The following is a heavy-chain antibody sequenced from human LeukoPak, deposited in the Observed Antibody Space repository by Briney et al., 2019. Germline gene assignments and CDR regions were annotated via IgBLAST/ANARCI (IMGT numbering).Heavy chain of an antibody. V-gene: IGHV4-59*08. CDR2: IYYSGST. J-gene: IGHJ4*02. CDR1: GGSISSYY. D-gene: IGHD3-10*01. CDR3: ARHLNRWFGELPWYFDY. Sequence: SETLSLTCTVSGGSISSYYWSWIRQPPGKGLEWIGYIYYSGSTNYNPSLKSRVTISVDTSKNQFSLKLSSVTAADTAVYYCARHLNRWFGELPWYFDYWGQGTLVTVSS.